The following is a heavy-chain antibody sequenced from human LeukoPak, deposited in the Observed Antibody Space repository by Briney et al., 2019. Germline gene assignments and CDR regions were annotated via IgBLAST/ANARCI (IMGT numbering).Heavy chain of an antibody. D-gene: IGHD2-2*01. Sequence: PSETLSLTCAVYGGSFSGYYWSWIRQPPGKGLEWIGEINHSGSTNYNPSLKSRVTISVDTSKNQFSLKLSSVTAADTAVYYCARDAPSGGYFDYWGQGTLVTVSS. CDR1: GGSFSGYY. CDR3: ARDAPSGGYFDY. CDR2: INHSGST. J-gene: IGHJ4*02. V-gene: IGHV4-34*01.